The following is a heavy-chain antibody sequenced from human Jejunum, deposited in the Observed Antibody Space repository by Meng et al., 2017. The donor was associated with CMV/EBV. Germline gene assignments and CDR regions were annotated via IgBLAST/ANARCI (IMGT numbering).Heavy chain of an antibody. V-gene: IGHV3-21*01. CDR2: ISSRASFM. Sequence: ADSGLSCTTDTMIWVRQAPGRGLEWVASISSRASFMYYADSLKGRFSISRDGAKNSVYLQMNSLRAEDTATYYCARGSDFRYGIPVWGQGTTVTVSS. CDR3: ARGSDFRYGIPV. J-gene: IGHJ6*02. D-gene: IGHD3-3*01. CDR1: GLSCTTDT.